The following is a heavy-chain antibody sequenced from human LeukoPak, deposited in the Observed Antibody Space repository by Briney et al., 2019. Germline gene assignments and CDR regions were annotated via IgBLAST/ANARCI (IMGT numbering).Heavy chain of an antibody. CDR2: IRSSGSTI. V-gene: IGHV3-48*03. CDR1: GFAFSSYE. CDR3: ARDSADNLD. Sequence: GGSLRLSCAASGFAFSSYEMIWVRQAPGKALEWVSYIRSSGSTIYYADSVKGRFTISRGNAKNSLYLQMNSLRAEDTAVYYCARDSADNLDWGQGTLVTVSS. D-gene: IGHD3-9*01. J-gene: IGHJ4*02.